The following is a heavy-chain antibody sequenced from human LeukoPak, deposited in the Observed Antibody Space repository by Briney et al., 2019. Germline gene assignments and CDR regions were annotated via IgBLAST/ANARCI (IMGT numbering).Heavy chain of an antibody. CDR2: ISYDGVNK. Sequence: GRSLRLSCAASGFNLDDYAMHWVRQAPGKGLDWVEVISYDGVNKYYADSVKGRFTVTRDNSKNTLYLQMNSLRAEDTALYYCARVHNTDPPFDHWGQGTLVTVSS. CDR3: ARVHNTDPPFDH. V-gene: IGHV3-30*04. J-gene: IGHJ4*02. CDR1: GFNLDDYA. D-gene: IGHD1-14*01.